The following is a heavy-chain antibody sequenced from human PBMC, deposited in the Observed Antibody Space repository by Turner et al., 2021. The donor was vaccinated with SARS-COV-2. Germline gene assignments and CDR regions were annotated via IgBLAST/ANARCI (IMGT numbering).Heavy chain of an antibody. Sequence: QLQLQESGPGQVKASETLSLTCNVSGGSISSSSYFWGWIRHSPGKSLDWIGSIRWRDTTYYNASLNGRVTISLDTSKNEVTMNLRSLTVADTAVYYCARRPGSYSGFDYWGQGLPVTVSS. CDR1: GGSISSSSYF. D-gene: IGHD1-26*01. CDR2: IRWRDTT. V-gene: IGHV4-39*01. CDR3: ARRPGSYSGFDY. J-gene: IGHJ4*02.